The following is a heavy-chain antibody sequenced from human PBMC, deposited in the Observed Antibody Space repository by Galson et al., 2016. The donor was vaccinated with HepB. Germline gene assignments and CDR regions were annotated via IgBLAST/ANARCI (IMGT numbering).Heavy chain of an antibody. J-gene: IGHJ6*02. V-gene: IGHV3-23*01. CDR3: AKVTRTLTDNSGLDV. CDR2: ISGGGGTK. CDR1: GFTFSDYA. D-gene: IGHD1-1*01. Sequence: SLRHSCAASGFTFSDYAMNWVRQAPGKGLEWISVISGGGGTKYNADSVKGRFTISKDSSKNLLYFQMNSLRAEDTAVYYWAKVTRTLTDNSGLDVWGQGALVTGSS.